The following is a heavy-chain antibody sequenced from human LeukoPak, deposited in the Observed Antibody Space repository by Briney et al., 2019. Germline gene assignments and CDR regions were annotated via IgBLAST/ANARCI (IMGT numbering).Heavy chain of an antibody. CDR2: ISSSSSYI. CDR1: GFTFSSYS. CDR3: ARDFSPYCGGDCYFDAFDM. Sequence: GGSLRLSCAASGFTFSSYSMNWVRQAPGKGLEWASSISSSSSYIYYADSVKGRFTISRDNAKNSLYLQMNSLRAEDTAVYYCARDFSPYCGGDCYFDAFDMWGQGTVVTVSS. V-gene: IGHV3-21*01. D-gene: IGHD2-21*01. J-gene: IGHJ3*02.